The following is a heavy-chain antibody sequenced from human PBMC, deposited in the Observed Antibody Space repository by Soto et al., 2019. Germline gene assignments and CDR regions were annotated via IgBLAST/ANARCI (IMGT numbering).Heavy chain of an antibody. Sequence: GWSLSLSCAVSGFTFSSYGMHWVRQAPGKGLEWVAISSEDGRNKYYADSVKGRFTISRDNSTNTVYLQMNSLRAEDTAVYYCAKDSVVATPRIYDCWGQGTLVTDSS. CDR1: GFTFSSYG. CDR2: SSEDGRNK. CDR3: AKDSVVATPRIYDC. V-gene: IGHV3-30*18. J-gene: IGHJ4*02. D-gene: IGHD5-12*01.